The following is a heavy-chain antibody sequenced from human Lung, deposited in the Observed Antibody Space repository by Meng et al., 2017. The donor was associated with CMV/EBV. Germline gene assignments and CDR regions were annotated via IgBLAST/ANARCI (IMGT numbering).Heavy chain of an antibody. V-gene: IGHV3-21*01. CDR3: ATGATLDY. D-gene: IGHD3-10*01. J-gene: IGHJ4*02. CDR1: GFTFSSYR. CDR2: ISSTSAYI. Sequence: SCAASGFTFSSYRINWVRQAPGKGLEWVASISSTSAYIYYAESVEGRFIISRDNAKSSLYLTMDNLAVEDTAVYYCATGATLDYWGQGTLGTVSS.